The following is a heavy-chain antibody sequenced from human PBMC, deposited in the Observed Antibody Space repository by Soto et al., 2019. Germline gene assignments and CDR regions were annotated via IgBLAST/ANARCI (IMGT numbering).Heavy chain of an antibody. Sequence: HPGGSLRLSCAASGFTFSSYDMHWVRQATGKGLEWVSAIGTAGDTYYPGSVKGRFTISRENAKNSLYLQMNSLRAGDTAVYYCARAYYYYGMDVWGQGTTVTVSS. V-gene: IGHV3-13*01. CDR2: IGTAGDT. CDR1: GFTFSSYD. CDR3: ARAYYYYGMDV. J-gene: IGHJ6*02.